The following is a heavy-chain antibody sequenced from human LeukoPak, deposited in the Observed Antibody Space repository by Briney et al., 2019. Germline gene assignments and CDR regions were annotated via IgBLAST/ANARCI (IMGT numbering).Heavy chain of an antibody. CDR1: GYKFTSFG. CDR3: ATQRGSYLWGTDFDY. V-gene: IGHV1-2*02. J-gene: IGHJ4*02. Sequence: ASVKVSCKVSGYKFTSFGMSWVRQAPGQGLEWMGWINPNSGDTKYAQKFQGRVTMTRDTSISTAYMELSRLRSDDTAVYYCATQRGSYLWGTDFDYWGQGTLVTVSS. CDR2: INPNSGDT. D-gene: IGHD3-16*01.